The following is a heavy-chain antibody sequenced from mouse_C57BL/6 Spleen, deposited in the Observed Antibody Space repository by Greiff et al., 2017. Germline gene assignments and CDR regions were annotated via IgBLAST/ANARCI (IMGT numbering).Heavy chain of an antibody. V-gene: IGHV1-80*01. J-gene: IGHJ3*01. CDR2: IYPGDGDT. Sequence: QVQLQQSGAELVKPGASVKISCKASGYAFSSYWMNWVKQRPGKGLEWIGQIYPGDGDTNYNGKFKGKATLTADKSSSTAYMQLSSLTSEDSAVYFCARSDISGGWFAYWGQGTLVTVSA. D-gene: IGHD3-2*02. CDR3: ARSDISGGWFAY. CDR1: GYAFSSYW.